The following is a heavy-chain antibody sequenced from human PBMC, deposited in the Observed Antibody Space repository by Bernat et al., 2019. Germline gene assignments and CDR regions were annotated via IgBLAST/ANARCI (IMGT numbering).Heavy chain of an antibody. CDR2: IYSGGST. D-gene: IGHD3-3*01. V-gene: IGHV3-53*02. CDR1: GFTVSSNY. CDR3: ATHYDFWSGYYFGGKGVIDDAFDI. J-gene: IGHJ3*02. Sequence: EVQLVETGGGLIQPGGSLRLSCAASGFTVSSNYMSWVRQAPGKGLEWVSVIYSGGSTYYAASVTGRFTISRDNSKNTLYLQMNSLRAEDTAVYYCATHYDFWSGYYFGGKGVIDDAFDIWGQGTMVTVSS.